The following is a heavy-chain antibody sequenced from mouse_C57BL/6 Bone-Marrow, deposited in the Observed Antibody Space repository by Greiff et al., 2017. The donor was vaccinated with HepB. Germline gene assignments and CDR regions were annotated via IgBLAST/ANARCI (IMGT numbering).Heavy chain of an antibody. Sequence: VQLQQPGAELVRPGSSVKLSCKASGYTFTSYWMHWVKQRPIQGLEWIGNIDPSDSETHYNQKFKDKATLTVDKSSSTAYMQLSSLTSEDSAVYYCARSGFYYYGSSPFGYWGQGTTLTVSS. J-gene: IGHJ2*01. V-gene: IGHV1-52*01. CDR1: GYTFTSYW. CDR2: IDPSDSET. CDR3: ARSGFYYYGSSPFGY. D-gene: IGHD1-1*01.